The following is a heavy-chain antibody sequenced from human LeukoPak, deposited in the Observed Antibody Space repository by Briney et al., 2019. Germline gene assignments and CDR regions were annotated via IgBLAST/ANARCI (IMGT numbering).Heavy chain of an antibody. Sequence: GASVKVSCKTSGYTFTNFGISWVQQAPGQGLEWMGWVSTKNGNTNYAQNLQGRVTMTTDTSTSTAYMELRSLRSDDTAVYYCARYNTVTTGGVYWGQGTLVTVSS. CDR2: VSTKNGNT. CDR1: GYTFTNFG. D-gene: IGHD4-17*01. V-gene: IGHV1-18*01. CDR3: ARYNTVTTGGVY. J-gene: IGHJ4*02.